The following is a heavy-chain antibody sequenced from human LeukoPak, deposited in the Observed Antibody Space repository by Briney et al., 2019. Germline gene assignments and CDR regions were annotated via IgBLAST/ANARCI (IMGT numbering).Heavy chain of an antibody. Sequence: GSLRLSCAASGFTFSSYGMYWVRQPTGKGLEWIGSIYYSGSSYYNPSLKSRVTISVDTSKNQFSLKLSSVTAADTAVYYCARAVTTKWDYYYMDVWGKGTTVTVSS. CDR1: GFTFSSYG. J-gene: IGHJ6*03. V-gene: IGHV4-39*07. D-gene: IGHD4-17*01. CDR2: IYYSGSS. CDR3: ARAVTTKWDYYYMDV.